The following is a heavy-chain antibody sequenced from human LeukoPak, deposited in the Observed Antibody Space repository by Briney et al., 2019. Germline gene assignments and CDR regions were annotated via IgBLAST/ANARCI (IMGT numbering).Heavy chain of an antibody. CDR2: INHSGST. D-gene: IGHD3-3*01. J-gene: IGHJ3*02. CDR1: GFTFSSYA. V-gene: IGHV4-34*08. CDR3: GVEGDAFDT. Sequence: GSLRLSCAASGFTFSSYAMSWVRQAPGKGLEWIGEINHSGSTNYNPSLKSRVTISVDTSKNQFSLKLSSVTAADTAVYYCGVEGDAFDTWGQGTMVTVSS.